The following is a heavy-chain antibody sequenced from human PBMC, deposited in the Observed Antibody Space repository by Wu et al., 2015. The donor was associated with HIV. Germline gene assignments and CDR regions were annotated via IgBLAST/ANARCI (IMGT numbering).Heavy chain of an antibody. CDR2: INPNSGAT. Sequence: QVQLMQSGAEVKKPGASVKVSCKASGYTFTGYYINWVRQAPGQGLEWMGWINPNSGATNYAQNFQGRVTMARDTYITTVYMELRSLRYDDTAVYFCARTGSAWHLSWFDHVGQGSLVTVSS. D-gene: IGHD6-19*01. CDR1: GYTFTGYY. V-gene: IGHV1-2*02. CDR3: ARTGSAWHLSWFDH. J-gene: IGHJ5*02.